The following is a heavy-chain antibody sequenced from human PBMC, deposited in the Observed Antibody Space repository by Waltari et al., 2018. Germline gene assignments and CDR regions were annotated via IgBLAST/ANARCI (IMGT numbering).Heavy chain of an antibody. CDR2: INHSGST. Sequence: QVQLQQWGAGLLKPSETLSLTCAVYGGSFSGYYWSWIRQPPGQGLEWIGEINHSGSTNYNPARKSRVTISVDTSKNQFSLKLSSVTAADTAVYYCARGAARILTYYYYYGMDVWGQGTTVTVSS. CDR3: ARGAARILTYYYYYGMDV. CDR1: GGSFSGYY. V-gene: IGHV4-34*01. J-gene: IGHJ6*02. D-gene: IGHD6-6*01.